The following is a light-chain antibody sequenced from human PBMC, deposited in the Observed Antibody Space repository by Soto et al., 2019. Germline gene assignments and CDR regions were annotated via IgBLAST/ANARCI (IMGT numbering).Light chain of an antibody. V-gene: IGKV3-20*01. CDR3: QQYDNSLYT. J-gene: IGKJ2*01. CDR2: GAS. Sequence: EIVLTQSPGTLSLSPGERATLSCRASQTLSSIYLAWYQQKPGQAPRLLIYGASNRATGIPDRFSGSGSGTDFTLTISRLDPEDFGVYYCQQYDNSLYTFGQGTKLEIK. CDR1: QTLSSIY.